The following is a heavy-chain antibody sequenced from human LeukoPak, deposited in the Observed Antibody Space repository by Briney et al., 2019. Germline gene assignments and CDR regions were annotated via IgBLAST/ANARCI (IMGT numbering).Heavy chain of an antibody. CDR2: ISAYNGNT. CDR3: ARVYYYDSSGYFDY. CDR1: GYTFTSYG. Sequence: GASVKVSCKASGYTFTSYGISWVRQAPGQGLEWMEWISAYNGNTNYAQKLQGRVTMTTDTSTSTAYMELRSLRSDDTAVYYCARVYYYDSSGYFDYWGQGTLVTVSS. V-gene: IGHV1-18*01. D-gene: IGHD3-22*01. J-gene: IGHJ4*02.